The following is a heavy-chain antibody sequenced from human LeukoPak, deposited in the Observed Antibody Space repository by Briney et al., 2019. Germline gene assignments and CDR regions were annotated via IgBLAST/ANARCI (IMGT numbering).Heavy chain of an antibody. CDR1: GYTFTSYY. J-gene: IGHJ6*02. CDR3: ARDPGYCTNGVCYYYYYYYGMDV. CDR2: INPSGGST. V-gene: IGHV1-46*01. Sequence: ASVKVSCKASGYTFTSYYMHWVRQAPGQGLEWMGIINPSGGSTSYAQKFQGRVTMTRDTSTSTVYMELSSLRSEDTAVYYCARDPGYCTNGVCYYYYYYYGMDVWGQGTTVTVSS. D-gene: IGHD2-8*01.